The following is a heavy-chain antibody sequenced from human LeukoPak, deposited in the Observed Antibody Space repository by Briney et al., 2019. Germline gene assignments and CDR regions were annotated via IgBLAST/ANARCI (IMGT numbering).Heavy chain of an antibody. CDR1: GGSISTYY. CDR2: IYYSGST. CDR3: ARGGGTGNWFDP. Sequence: SETLSLTCTISGGSISTYYWIWIRQPPGKGLEWIGYIYYSGSTNYNPSLKSRVTISVDTSKNQLSLKLNSVTAADTAVYYCARGGGTGNWFDPWGQGTLVTVSS. V-gene: IGHV4-59*01. J-gene: IGHJ5*02. D-gene: IGHD3/OR15-3a*01.